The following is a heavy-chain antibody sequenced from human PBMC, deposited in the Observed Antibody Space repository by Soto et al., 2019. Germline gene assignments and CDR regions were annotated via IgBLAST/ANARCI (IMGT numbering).Heavy chain of an antibody. CDR1: GGSISSYY. D-gene: IGHD6-19*01. CDR2: IYYSGST. J-gene: IGHJ4*02. V-gene: IGHV4-59*08. Sequence: LSETLSLTCTVSGGSISSYYWSWIRQPPGKGLEWIGYIYYSGSTNYNPSLKSRVTISVDTSKNQFSLKLSSVTAADTAVYYCARQRSSGWSDFDYWGQGTLVTVSS. CDR3: ARQRSSGWSDFDY.